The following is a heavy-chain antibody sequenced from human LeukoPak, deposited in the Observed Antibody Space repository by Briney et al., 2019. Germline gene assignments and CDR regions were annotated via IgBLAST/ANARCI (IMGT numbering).Heavy chain of an antibody. V-gene: IGHV5-51*01. Sequence: GESLKISCKGSGYSFTSYWIGWVRQMPGKGLEWMGIIYPGDSDTRYSPSFQGQVTISADKSISTAYLQWSSLKASDTAMYYYARLWGYCTNGVCYRGGTWFDPWGQGTLVTVSS. J-gene: IGHJ5*02. CDR1: GYSFTSYW. CDR2: IYPGDSDT. D-gene: IGHD2-8*01. CDR3: ARLWGYCTNGVCYRGGTWFDP.